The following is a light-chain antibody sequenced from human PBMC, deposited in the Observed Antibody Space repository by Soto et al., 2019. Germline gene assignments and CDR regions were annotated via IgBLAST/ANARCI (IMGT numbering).Light chain of an antibody. V-gene: IGKV3-15*01. J-gene: IGKJ1*01. CDR1: QSVDIN. CDR3: QQYVTSSPRT. Sequence: EIVMTQSPATLSVSPGERATLSCRASQSVDINLAWYQKKAGQAPRLLIYGASTRATAIPARFSGSGSGTEFTLTISSLQSEDFAVYYCQQYVTSSPRTFGQGTKVEIK. CDR2: GAS.